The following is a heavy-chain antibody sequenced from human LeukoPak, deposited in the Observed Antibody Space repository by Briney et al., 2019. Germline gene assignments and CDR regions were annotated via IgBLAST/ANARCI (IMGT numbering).Heavy chain of an antibody. D-gene: IGHD5-24*01. Sequence: GASVKVSCKASGGTFSSYAISWVRQAPGQGLEWMGIINPSGGSTSYAQKFQGRVTMTRDMSTSSVYMELSSLRSEDTAVYYCAREPVEMATILGQPLDYWGQGTLVTVSS. CDR1: GGTFSSYA. CDR2: INPSGGST. J-gene: IGHJ4*02. V-gene: IGHV1-46*01. CDR3: AREPVEMATILGQPLDY.